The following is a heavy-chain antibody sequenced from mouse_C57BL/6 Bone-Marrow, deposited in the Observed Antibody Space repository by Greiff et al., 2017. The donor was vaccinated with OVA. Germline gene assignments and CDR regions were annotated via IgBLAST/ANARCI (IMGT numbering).Heavy chain of an antibody. CDR2: INPNNGGT. D-gene: IGHD2-2*01. CDR3: ASGVTTYYLDC. CDR1: GYTFTDYY. V-gene: IGHV1-26*01. Sequence: VQLQQSGPELVKPGASVKISCKASGYTFTDYYMNWVKQSHGKSLEWIGDINPNNGGTSYNQKFKGKATLTVDKSSSTAYMELRSLTSEDSAVYYGASGVTTYYLDCWGQGTTLTVSS. J-gene: IGHJ2*01.